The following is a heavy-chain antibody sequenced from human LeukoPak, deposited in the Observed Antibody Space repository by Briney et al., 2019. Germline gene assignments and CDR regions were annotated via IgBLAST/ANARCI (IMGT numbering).Heavy chain of an antibody. CDR3: AREEGESIAAHRVDY. V-gene: IGHV4-34*01. CDR1: GGSFSGYY. D-gene: IGHD6-6*01. CDR2: IYYSGST. Sequence: PSETLSLTCAVYGGSFSGYYWSWIRQPPGKGLEWIGSIYYSGSTYYNPSLKSRVTISVDTSKNQFSLKLSSVTAADTAVYYCAREEGESIAAHRVDYWGQGTLVTVSS. J-gene: IGHJ4*02.